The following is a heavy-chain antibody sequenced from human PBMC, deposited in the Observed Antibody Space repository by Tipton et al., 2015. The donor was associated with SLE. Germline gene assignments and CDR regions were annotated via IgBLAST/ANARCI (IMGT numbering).Heavy chain of an antibody. D-gene: IGHD3-22*01. Sequence: GSLRLSCAASGFTFSSYEMNWVRQAPGKGLEWVSYISSSGSTIYYADSVKGRFTISRDNAKNSLYLQMNSLRAEDTAVYYCARLGDGNYYDSSGYNYWGQGMLVTVSS. CDR1: GFTFSSYE. J-gene: IGHJ4*02. CDR2: ISSSGSTI. CDR3: ARLGDGNYYDSSGYNY. V-gene: IGHV3-48*03.